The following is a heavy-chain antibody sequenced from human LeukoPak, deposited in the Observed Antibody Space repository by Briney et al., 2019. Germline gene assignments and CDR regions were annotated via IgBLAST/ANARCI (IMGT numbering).Heavy chain of an antibody. CDR1: GFTFSSYA. CDR3: ARGFEYLDY. CDR2: ISYDGSNK. D-gene: IGHD6-6*01. V-gene: IGHV3-30-3*01. Sequence: GGSLRLSCAASGFTFSSYAMHWVRQAPGKGLEWVAVISYDGSNKYYADSVKGRFTISRDNSKNTLYLQMNSLRAEDTAVYYCARGFEYLDYWGQGTLVTVSS. J-gene: IGHJ4*02.